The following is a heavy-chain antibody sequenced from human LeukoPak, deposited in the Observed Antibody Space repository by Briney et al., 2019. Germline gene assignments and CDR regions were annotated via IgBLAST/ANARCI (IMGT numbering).Heavy chain of an antibody. J-gene: IGHJ6*01. Sequence: PGGSLRLSCAASGFTFSSHCINWVRQAPGKGLEWVANIKQDGSEKNYVDSVEGRFTISRDNAKNSLYLQMNSLRAEDTAIYYCARDYGDSYHYGMDVWGQGTTVTVSS. CDR3: ARDYGDSYHYGMDV. CDR2: IKQDGSEK. CDR1: GFTFSSHC. D-gene: IGHD4-17*01. V-gene: IGHV3-7*03.